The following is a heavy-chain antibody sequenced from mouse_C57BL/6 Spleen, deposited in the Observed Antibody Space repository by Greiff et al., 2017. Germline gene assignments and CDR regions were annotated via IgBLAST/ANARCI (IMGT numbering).Heavy chain of an antibody. J-gene: IGHJ4*01. CDR3: ARSRDYYSNSGEAMDY. CDR1: GYTFTSYW. D-gene: IGHD2-5*01. Sequence: QVQLQQPGAELVKPGASVKLSCTASGYTFTSYWMHWVKQRPGRGLEWIGRIVPNSGGTKYNEKFKSKATLTVDKPSSTAYMQLSSLTSEDSAVYYCARSRDYYSNSGEAMDYWGQGTSVTVSS. CDR2: IVPNSGGT. V-gene: IGHV1-72*01.